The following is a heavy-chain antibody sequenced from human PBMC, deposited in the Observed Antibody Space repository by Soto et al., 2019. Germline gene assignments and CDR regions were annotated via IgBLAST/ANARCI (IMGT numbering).Heavy chain of an antibody. CDR2: ISGSGGST. J-gene: IGHJ4*02. V-gene: IGHV3-23*01. D-gene: IGHD2-15*01. CDR3: AMSTRGVVADAYYFDY. CDR1: GFTFSSYA. Sequence: PGGSLRLSCAASGFTFSSYAMSWVRQAPGKGLEWVSAISGSGGSTYYADSVKGRFTISRDNSKNTLYLQMNSLRAEDTAVYYCAMSTRGVVADAYYFDYWGQGTLVTVSS.